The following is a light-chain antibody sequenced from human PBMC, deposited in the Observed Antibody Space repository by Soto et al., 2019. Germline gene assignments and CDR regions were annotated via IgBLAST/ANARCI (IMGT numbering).Light chain of an antibody. J-gene: IGKJ5*01. V-gene: IGKV3-20*01. Sequence: EIVLTQSPGILSLSPGERATLSCRASQSLSRYLAWYQQKPGQAPSLLIYDASNRATGIPARFSGSGSGTDFTLTISRLEPDDFGVYFCQQYSALPMTFGQGTRLEIK. CDR2: DAS. CDR3: QQYSALPMT. CDR1: QSLSRY.